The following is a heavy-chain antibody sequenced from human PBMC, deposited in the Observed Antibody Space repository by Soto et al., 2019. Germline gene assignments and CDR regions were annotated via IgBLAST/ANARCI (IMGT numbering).Heavy chain of an antibody. CDR3: ATHSGRDIVVVPENYYYYGMDV. V-gene: IGHV1-3*01. Sequence: GASVKVSCKASGYTFTSYAMHWVRQAPGQRLEWMGWINAGNGNTKYSQKFQGRVTITRDTSASTAYMELSSLRSEDTAVYYCATHSGRDIVVVPENYYYYGMDVWGQGTTVTVSS. D-gene: IGHD2-2*01. CDR2: INAGNGNT. CDR1: GYTFTSYA. J-gene: IGHJ6*02.